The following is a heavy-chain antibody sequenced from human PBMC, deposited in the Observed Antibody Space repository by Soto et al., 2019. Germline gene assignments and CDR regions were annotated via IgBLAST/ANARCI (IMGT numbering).Heavy chain of an antibody. CDR3: AFTYYYDSRDPPGAFDI. CDR2: IIPIFGTA. CDR1: GGTFSSYA. V-gene: IGHV1-69*13. J-gene: IGHJ3*02. D-gene: IGHD3-22*01. Sequence: GASVKVSCKASGGTFSSYAISWVRQARGQGLEWMGGIIPIFGTANYAQKFQGRVTITADESTSTAYMELSSLRSDDKAVYYCAFTYYYDSRDPPGAFDIWGQGTMVTVS.